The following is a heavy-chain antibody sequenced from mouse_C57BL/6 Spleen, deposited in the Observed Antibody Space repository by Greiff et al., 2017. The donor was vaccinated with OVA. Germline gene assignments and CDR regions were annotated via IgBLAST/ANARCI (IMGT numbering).Heavy chain of an antibody. Sequence: QVQLQQSGAELVRPGASVTLSCKASGYTFTDYEMHWVKQTPVHGLEWIGAIDPETGGTAYNQKFKGKAILTADKSSSTAYMELRSLTSEDSAVYYCTRGEYHGGIYFDYWGQGTTLTVSS. V-gene: IGHV1-15*01. CDR3: TRGEYHGGIYFDY. D-gene: IGHD2-10*02. CDR2: IDPETGGT. CDR1: GYTFTDYE. J-gene: IGHJ2*01.